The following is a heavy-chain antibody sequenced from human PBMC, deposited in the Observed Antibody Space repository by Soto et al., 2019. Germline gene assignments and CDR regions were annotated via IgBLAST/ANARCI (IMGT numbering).Heavy chain of an antibody. D-gene: IGHD2-8*01. J-gene: IGHJ4*02. CDR1: GYTFTTYD. Sequence: QVQLVQSGPEVKKPGASVKVSCETSGYTFTTYDITWVRQAAGQGLGWMGWISTFNGDTKYEEKLQDRVTMTTDTFTATAYMELRSRGSDDTAVYYCARGYCADDICYYFDFWGQGTLVTVSS. CDR2: ISTFNGDT. V-gene: IGHV1-18*01. CDR3: ARGYCADDICYYFDF.